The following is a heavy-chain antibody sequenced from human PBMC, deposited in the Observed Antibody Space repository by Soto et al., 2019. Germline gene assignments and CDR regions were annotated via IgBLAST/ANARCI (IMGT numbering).Heavy chain of an antibody. CDR3: AHRVLRTVFGLVTTTAIYFDF. J-gene: IGHJ4*02. V-gene: IGHV2-5*02. CDR1: GFSLTTSGVG. CDR2: IYWDDDK. Sequence: QITLNESGPTPVKPRQTLTLTCTFSGFSLTTSGVGVGWIRQSPGKAPEGLALIYWDDDKRYSPSLKSRLTTNKETSKNQVVLTMADLDPADTATYYCAHRVLRTVFGLVTTTAIYFDFWGQGTPVAVSS. D-gene: IGHD3-3*01.